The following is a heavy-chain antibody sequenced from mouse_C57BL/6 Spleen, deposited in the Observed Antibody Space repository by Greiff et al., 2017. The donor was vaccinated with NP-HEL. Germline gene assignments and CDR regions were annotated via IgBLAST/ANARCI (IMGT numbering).Heavy chain of an antibody. Sequence: ESGPGLVKPSQSLSLTCSVTGYSITSGYYWNWIRQFPGNKLEWMGYISYDGSNNYNPSLKNRNSITRETSKNQFFLKLNSVTTEDTATYYCARRGSDDGPSYAMDYWGQGTSVTVSS. V-gene: IGHV3-6*01. CDR1: GYSITSGYY. J-gene: IGHJ4*01. D-gene: IGHD2-3*01. CDR3: ARRGSDDGPSYAMDY. CDR2: ISYDGSN.